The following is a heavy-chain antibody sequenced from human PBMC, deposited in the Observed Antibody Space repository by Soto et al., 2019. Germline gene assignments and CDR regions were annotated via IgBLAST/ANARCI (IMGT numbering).Heavy chain of an antibody. D-gene: IGHD2-15*01. J-gene: IGHJ4*02. CDR3: AKDRRMVVAAVFDY. CDR1: GFSFSNYW. V-gene: IGHV3-7*05. CDR2: IKQDGSEE. Sequence: GGSLRLSCAASGFSFSNYWMNWVRQAPGTGLEWVANIKQDGSEEYYVDSVKGRFTISRDNSKNTLYLQMNSLRAEDTAVYYCAKDRRMVVAAVFDYWGQGTLVTVSS.